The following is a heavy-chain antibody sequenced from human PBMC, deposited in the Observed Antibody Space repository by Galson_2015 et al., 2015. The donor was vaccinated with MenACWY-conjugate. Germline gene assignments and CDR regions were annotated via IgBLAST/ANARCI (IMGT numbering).Heavy chain of an antibody. V-gene: IGHV3-48*02. CDR1: GFIFSSHS. CDR2: ISSSSTSI. CDR3: AKSMTILDY. Sequence: SLRLSCAASGFIFSSHSMNWVRQAPGRGLEWISYISSSSTSINYADSVKGRFTISRGNAKNSLYLQMNSLRDEDTAVYYCAKSMTILDYWGQGTLATVSS. J-gene: IGHJ4*02. D-gene: IGHD4/OR15-4a*01.